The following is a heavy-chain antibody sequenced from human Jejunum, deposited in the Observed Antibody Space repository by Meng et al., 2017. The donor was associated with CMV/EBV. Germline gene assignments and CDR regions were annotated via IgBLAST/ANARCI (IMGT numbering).Heavy chain of an antibody. CDR3: AREVGAQDY. V-gene: IGHV3-74*01. CDR1: GYTFSSYW. Sequence: VQLVQSGSELKQPGASVKVSCRPSGYTFSSYWMHWVRQAPGKGLVWVSRINSDGSSTSYADSVKGRFTISRDNAKNTLYLQMNSLRAEDTAVYYCAREVGAQDYWGQGTLVTVSS. D-gene: IGHD6-6*01. CDR2: INSDGSST. J-gene: IGHJ4*02.